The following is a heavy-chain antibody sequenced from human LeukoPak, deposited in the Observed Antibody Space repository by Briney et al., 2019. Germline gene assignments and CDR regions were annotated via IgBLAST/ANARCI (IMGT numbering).Heavy chain of an antibody. D-gene: IGHD3-22*01. CDR1: GYTFTSYA. J-gene: IGHJ5*02. CDR2: INAGNGNT. CDR3: ARGQYYDSSGYLFDP. V-gene: IGHV1-3*01. Sequence: ASVKVSCKASGYTFTSYAMHWVRQAPGQRLEWMGWINAGNGNTKYSQKFQGRVTITRDTSASTAYMELSSLRSEDTAVYYCARGQYYDSSGYLFDPWGQGTLVTVSS.